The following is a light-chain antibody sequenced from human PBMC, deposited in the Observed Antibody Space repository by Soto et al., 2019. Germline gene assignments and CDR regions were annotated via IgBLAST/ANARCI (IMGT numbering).Light chain of an antibody. V-gene: IGLV1-47*01. CDR3: AEWDDSLSGRHV. Sequence: QAVLTQPPSASGTPGQRVTISCSGSSSNIGRNYVCWYQQLPGTAPKLLIYRDNQRPSGVPDRFSGSKSGTSASLDISGLGSEDEADYYCAEWDDSLSGRHVFGNGTKLTVL. CDR2: RDN. CDR1: SSNIGRNY. J-gene: IGLJ1*01.